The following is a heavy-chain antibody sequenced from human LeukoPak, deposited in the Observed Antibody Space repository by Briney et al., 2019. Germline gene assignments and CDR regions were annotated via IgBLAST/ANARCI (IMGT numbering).Heavy chain of an antibody. CDR2: INYSGNT. CDR3: ARRGTAYCRGGNCYSDKYFDY. V-gene: IGHV4-34*01. CDR1: GGSLSGYY. J-gene: IGHJ4*02. Sequence: PSETLSLTCAVYGGSLSGYYWTWIRQAPGKGLEWIGEINYSGNTNYNRSLKSRVTISADTSKNQFSLRLSSVTAADTAVYYCARRGTAYCRGGNCYSDKYFDYWGQGTQVTVSS. D-gene: IGHD2-15*01.